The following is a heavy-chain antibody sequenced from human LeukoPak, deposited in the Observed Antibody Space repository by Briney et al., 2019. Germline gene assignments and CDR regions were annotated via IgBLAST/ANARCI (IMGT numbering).Heavy chain of an antibody. D-gene: IGHD4-4*01. CDR3: ARGPYDYRLIDY. Sequence: GGSLRLSCAASGFTVSSNYMSWVRQAPGKGLEWVSVIYSGGSTYYADSVKGRFTTSRDNSKNTLYLQMNSLRAEDTAVYYCARGPYDYRLIDYWGQGTLVTVSS. CDR2: IYSGGST. V-gene: IGHV3-66*01. CDR1: GFTVSSNY. J-gene: IGHJ4*02.